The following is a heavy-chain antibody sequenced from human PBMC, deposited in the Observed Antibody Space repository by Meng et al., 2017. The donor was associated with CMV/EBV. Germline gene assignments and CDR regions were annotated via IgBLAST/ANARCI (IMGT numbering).Heavy chain of an antibody. Sequence: GSLRLSCTVSGYSISSGYYWGWIRQPPGKGLEWIGSIYHSGSTYYNPSLKSRVTISVDTSKNQFSLKLNSVTAADTAVYYCARDGINILVVPAAMISYYFDYWGQGTLVTVSS. CDR1: GYSISSGYY. CDR2: IYHSGST. D-gene: IGHD2-2*01. CDR3: ARDGINILVVPAAMISYYFDY. V-gene: IGHV4-38-2*02. J-gene: IGHJ4*02.